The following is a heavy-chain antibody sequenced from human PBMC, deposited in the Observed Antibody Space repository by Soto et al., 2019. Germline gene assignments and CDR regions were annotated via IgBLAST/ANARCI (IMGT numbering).Heavy chain of an antibody. D-gene: IGHD4-17*01. CDR3: ARDALDFGDYDYAFDI. Sequence: GGSLRLSCAASGFTFTSYAVNWVRHAPGKGLEWVSSISGTSSYIYYADSVKGRFTISRDNAKNLMYLQMHSLRAEDTALYYCARDALDFGDYDYAFDIWGQGTMVTVSS. J-gene: IGHJ3*02. V-gene: IGHV3-21*01. CDR2: ISGTSSYI. CDR1: GFTFTSYA.